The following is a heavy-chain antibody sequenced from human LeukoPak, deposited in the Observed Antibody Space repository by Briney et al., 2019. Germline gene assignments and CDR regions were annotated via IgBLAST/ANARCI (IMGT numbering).Heavy chain of an antibody. D-gene: IGHD3-3*01. CDR1: GYTFNSGYY. CDR2: INPNNGDT. CDR3: ARGAYYNFWSGFYYSPHFDY. V-gene: IGHV1-2*02. Sequence: ASVKVSCKASGYTFNSGYYLHWVRQAPGQGLEWMEWINPNNGDTNYAQKFQGRVTMTRDTSISTAYMELSRLRSDDAAVYFCARGAYYNFWSGFYYSPHFDYWGQGTLVTVSS. J-gene: IGHJ4*02.